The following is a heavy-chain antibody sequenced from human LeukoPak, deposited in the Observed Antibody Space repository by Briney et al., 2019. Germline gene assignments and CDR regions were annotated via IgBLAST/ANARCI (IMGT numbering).Heavy chain of an antibody. J-gene: IGHJ4*02. Sequence: GGSLRLSWAASGFTFINAWMSWVRQAPGKGLEWVGRIKSKGAGGTIDYAAPVKGRFTISRDDSKNTLYLQMNSLKTEDTAVYYCTAGLGYTDHDYWGQGTLVTVSS. V-gene: IGHV3-15*01. CDR2: IKSKGAGGTI. CDR1: GFTFINAW. D-gene: IGHD3-16*02. CDR3: TAGLGYTDHDY.